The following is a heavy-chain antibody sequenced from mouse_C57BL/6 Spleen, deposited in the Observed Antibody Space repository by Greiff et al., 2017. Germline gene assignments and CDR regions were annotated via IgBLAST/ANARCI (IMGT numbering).Heavy chain of an antibody. D-gene: IGHD2-4*01. J-gene: IGHJ4*01. V-gene: IGHV5-15*01. CDR3: ARQGGYDYDHYYAMDY. Sequence: EVKLMESGGGLVQPGGSLKLSCAASGFTFSDYGMAWVRQAPRKGPEWVAFISNLAYSIYYADTVTGRFTISRENAKNTLYLEMSRLRSEDTAMYYCARQGGYDYDHYYAMDYWGQGTSVTVSS. CDR2: ISNLAYSI. CDR1: GFTFSDYG.